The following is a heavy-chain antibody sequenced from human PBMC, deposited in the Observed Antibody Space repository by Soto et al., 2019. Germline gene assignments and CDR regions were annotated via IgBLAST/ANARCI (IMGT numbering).Heavy chain of an antibody. V-gene: IGHV1-3*01. D-gene: IGHD3-3*01. CDR3: AGASEARLTMFGKFIKGPPFDY. Sequence: QVQLVQSGAEVKKPGASVKVSCKASGYSFSSYTLHWVRQAPGQGLEWMGWINVGNGNTRYSQNFRGRATTPRETSASTAYMDLSTLRSENTAVYYCAGASEARLTMFGKFIKGPPFDYWGQGTLVPVS. J-gene: IGHJ4*02. CDR1: GYSFSSYT. CDR2: INVGNGNT.